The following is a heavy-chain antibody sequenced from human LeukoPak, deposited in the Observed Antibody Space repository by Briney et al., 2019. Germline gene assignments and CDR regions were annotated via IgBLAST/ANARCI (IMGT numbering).Heavy chain of an antibody. CDR3: ARGYGKNYLNY. CDR2: IRYDGSDK. CDR1: GFTFNSYA. D-gene: IGHD5-18*01. J-gene: IGHJ4*02. V-gene: IGHV3-30*02. Sequence: PGGSLRLSCEASGFTFNSYAMHWVRQVPGKGLQWVAFIRYDGSDKYYADSVKGRFTISRDNSKNTLYLQLNGLIPDDMAVYYCARGYGKNYLNYWGQGTLVTVST.